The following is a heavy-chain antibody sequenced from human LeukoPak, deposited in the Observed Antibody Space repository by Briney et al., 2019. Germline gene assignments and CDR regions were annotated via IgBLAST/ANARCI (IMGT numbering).Heavy chain of an antibody. CDR3: ARDSLWGQFDY. CDR1: GFTVSSNY. CDR2: IDSGGST. D-gene: IGHD3-16*01. J-gene: IGHJ4*02. Sequence: GGSLRLSCAASGFTVSSNYMSWVRQAPGKGLEWVSLIDSGGSTYCADSVRGRFTISRDNSKNTLYLQMNSLRGEGTAVYYCARDSLWGQFDYWGQGTLVTVSS. V-gene: IGHV3-53*01.